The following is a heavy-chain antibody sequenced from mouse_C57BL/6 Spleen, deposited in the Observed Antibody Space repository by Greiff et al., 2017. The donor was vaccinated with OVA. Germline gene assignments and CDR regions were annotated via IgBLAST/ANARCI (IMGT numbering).Heavy chain of an antibody. J-gene: IGHJ3*01. D-gene: IGHD2-2*01. V-gene: IGHV1-18*01. CDR2: INPNNGGT. CDR1: GYTFTDYN. Sequence: VQLQQSGPELVKPGASVKIPCKASGYTFTDYNMAWVKQSHGKSLEWIGDINPNNGGTIYNQKFKGKATLTVDKSSSTAYMELRSLTSEDTAVYYCARRRAGYDSFAYWGQGTLVTVSA. CDR3: ARRRAGYDSFAY.